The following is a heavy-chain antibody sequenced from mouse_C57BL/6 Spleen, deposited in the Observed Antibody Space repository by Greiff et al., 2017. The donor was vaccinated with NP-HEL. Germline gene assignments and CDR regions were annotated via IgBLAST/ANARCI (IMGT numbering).Heavy chain of an antibody. CDR2: ISDGGSYT. Sequence: EVQRVESGGGLVKPGGSLKLSCAASGFTFSSYAMSWVRQTPEKRLEWVATISDGGSYTYYPDNVKGRFTISRDNAKNTLYLQMSHLKSEDTAMYYCARDQDYSNSFAYWGQGTLVTVSA. J-gene: IGHJ3*01. V-gene: IGHV5-4*01. D-gene: IGHD2-5*01. CDR1: GFTFSSYA. CDR3: ARDQDYSNSFAY.